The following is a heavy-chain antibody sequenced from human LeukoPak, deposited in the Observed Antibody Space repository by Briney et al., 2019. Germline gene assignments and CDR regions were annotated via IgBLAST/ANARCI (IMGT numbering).Heavy chain of an antibody. CDR3: AKERELGPYYYYYYGMDV. J-gene: IGHJ6*02. V-gene: IGHV3-23*01. CDR1: GFTFSSYA. D-gene: IGHD7-27*01. Sequence: GGSLRPSCAASGFTFSSYAMSWVRQAPGKGLEWVSAISGSGGSTYYADSVKGRFTISRDNSKNTLYLQMNSLRAEDTAVYYCAKERELGPYYYYYYGMDVWGQGTTVTVSS. CDR2: ISGSGGST.